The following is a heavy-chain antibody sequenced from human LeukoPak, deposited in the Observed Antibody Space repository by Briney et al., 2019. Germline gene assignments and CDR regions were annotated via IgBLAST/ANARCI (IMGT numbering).Heavy chain of an antibody. Sequence: GGSLRLSCAASGFTFSNYAMSWVRQAPGRGLEWVSTISGSGASTYYADSVKGRFTISRDHSKSTLYLQMNSLRAEDTAVYYCAKDLIPDSYYPYYFDYWGPGTLVTVSS. J-gene: IGHJ4*02. CDR2: ISGSGAST. V-gene: IGHV3-23*01. CDR1: GFTFSNYA. CDR3: AKDLIPDSYYPYYFDY. D-gene: IGHD2-21*01.